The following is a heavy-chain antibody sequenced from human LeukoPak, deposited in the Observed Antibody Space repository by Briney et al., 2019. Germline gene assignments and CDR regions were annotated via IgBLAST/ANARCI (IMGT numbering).Heavy chain of an antibody. Sequence: PGGSLRLSCAASGFTFSSYGMHWVRQAPGKGLEWVAVIWYDGSNKYYADSVKGRFTISRDNSKNTLYLQMNSLRAEDTAVYYCARGIYCGGDCYHKVDYYYYGMDVWGQGTTVTVSS. CDR1: GFTFSSYG. J-gene: IGHJ6*02. V-gene: IGHV3-33*01. CDR3: ARGIYCGGDCYHKVDYYYYGMDV. D-gene: IGHD2-21*02. CDR2: IWYDGSNK.